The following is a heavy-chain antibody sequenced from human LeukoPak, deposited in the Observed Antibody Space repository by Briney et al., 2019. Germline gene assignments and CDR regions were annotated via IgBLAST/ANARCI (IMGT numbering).Heavy chain of an antibody. V-gene: IGHV4-39*07. CDR1: GGSISSSSYY. D-gene: IGHD3-22*01. J-gene: IGHJ4*02. CDR2: IYYSGST. Sequence: KPSETLSLTCTVSGGSISSSSYYWGWIRQPPGKGLEWIGSIYYSGSTYYNPSLKSRVTISVDTSKNQFSLKLTSVTAADTAVYYCARDLTDYYELDYWGQGTLVTVSS. CDR3: ARDLTDYYELDY.